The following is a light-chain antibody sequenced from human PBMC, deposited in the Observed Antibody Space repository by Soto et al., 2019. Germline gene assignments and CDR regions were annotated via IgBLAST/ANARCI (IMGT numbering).Light chain of an antibody. J-gene: IGLJ1*01. CDR1: DSNIGQST. Sequence: SVLTQPPSASGAPGQRVTISCSGSDSNIGQSTVGWFQQLPGAAPQVLIYATDRRPSGGPDRFSGSKSGTSASLAISGLQSDEEADYYWAEWDESRKGHVLGSGTKVTVL. CDR3: AEWDESRKGHV. CDR2: ATD. V-gene: IGLV1-44*01.